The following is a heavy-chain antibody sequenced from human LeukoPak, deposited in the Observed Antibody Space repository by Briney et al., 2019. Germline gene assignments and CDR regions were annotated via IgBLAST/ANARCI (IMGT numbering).Heavy chain of an antibody. CDR1: GFTFSNYA. Sequence: GGSLRLSCAASGFTFSNYAMSWVRQAPGKGLEWVSGLSGNGGTTSYADSVKGRFTISRDNAKNSLYLQMNSLRAEDTAVYYCARDEGIAAAGIDYWGQGTLVTVSS. J-gene: IGHJ4*02. CDR2: LSGNGGTT. D-gene: IGHD6-13*01. CDR3: ARDEGIAAAGIDY. V-gene: IGHV3-23*01.